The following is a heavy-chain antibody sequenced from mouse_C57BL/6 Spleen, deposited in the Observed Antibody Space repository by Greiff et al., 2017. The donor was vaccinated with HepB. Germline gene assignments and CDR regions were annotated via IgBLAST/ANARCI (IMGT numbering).Heavy chain of an antibody. Sequence: VQLQQPGAELVKPGASVKMSCKASGYTFTSYWITWVKQRPGQGLEWIGDIYPGSGSTNYNEKFKSKATLTVDTSSSTAYMQLSSLTSEDSAVYYCARINDYDDGAWFAYWGQGTLVTVSA. CDR3: ARINDYDDGAWFAY. CDR1: GYTFTSYW. CDR2: IYPGSGST. D-gene: IGHD2-4*01. J-gene: IGHJ3*01. V-gene: IGHV1-55*01.